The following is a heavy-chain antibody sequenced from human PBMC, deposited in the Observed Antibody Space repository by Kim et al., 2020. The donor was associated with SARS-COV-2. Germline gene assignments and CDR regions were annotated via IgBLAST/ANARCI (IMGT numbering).Heavy chain of an antibody. CDR3: ARRVTIFGVVQYYFDY. Sequence: SETLSLTCAVYGGSFSGYYWSWIRQPPGKGLEWIGEINHSGSTNYNPSLKSRVTISVDTSKNQFSLKLSSVTAADTAVYYCARRVTIFGVVQYYFDYWGQGTLVTVSS. D-gene: IGHD3-3*01. CDR2: INHSGST. V-gene: IGHV4-34*01. J-gene: IGHJ4*02. CDR1: GGSFSGYY.